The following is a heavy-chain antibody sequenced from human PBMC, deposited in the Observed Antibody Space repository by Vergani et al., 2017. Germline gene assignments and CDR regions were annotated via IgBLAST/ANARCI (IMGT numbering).Heavy chain of an antibody. CDR1: GFTFSGSA. CDR2: IRSKANSYAT. D-gene: IGHD4-23*01. V-gene: IGHV3-73*02. J-gene: IGHJ3*02. Sequence: EVQLVESGGGLVQPGGSLKLSCAASGFTFSGSAMHWVRQASGKGLEWVGRIRSKANSYATSYAASVKGRFTISRDDSKNSLYLQMNSLKTEDTAVYYCARHSGGKNAFDIWGQGTMVTVSS. CDR3: ARHSGGKNAFDI.